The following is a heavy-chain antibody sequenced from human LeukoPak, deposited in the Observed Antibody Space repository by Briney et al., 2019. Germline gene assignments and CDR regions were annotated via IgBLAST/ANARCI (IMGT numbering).Heavy chain of an antibody. V-gene: IGHV3-23*01. CDR1: GLTFSSYS. CDR3: AKDSYYERSGYFDY. J-gene: IGHJ4*02. Sequence: PGGSLRLSCTVSGLTFSSYSMSWVRQAPGKGLEWVSGISGSGGSTYHADSVKGRFTISRDNPKNTLYLQMSSLRAEDTAVYYCAKDSYYERSGYFDYWGQGTLVTVSS. D-gene: IGHD3-22*01. CDR2: ISGSGGST.